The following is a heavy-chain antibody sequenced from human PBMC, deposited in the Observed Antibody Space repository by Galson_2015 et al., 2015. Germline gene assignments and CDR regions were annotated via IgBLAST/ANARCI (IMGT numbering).Heavy chain of an antibody. V-gene: IGHV4-34*01. CDR3: AREGGCSSTSCRQGWFDP. CDR2: INHSGST. J-gene: IGHJ5*02. Sequence: ETLSLTCAVYGGSFSGYYWSWIRQPPGKGLEWIGEINHSGSTNYNPSLKSRVTISVDTSKNQFSLKLSSVTAADTAVYYCAREGGCSSTSCRQGWFDPWGQGTLVTVSS. CDR1: GGSFSGYY. D-gene: IGHD2-2*01.